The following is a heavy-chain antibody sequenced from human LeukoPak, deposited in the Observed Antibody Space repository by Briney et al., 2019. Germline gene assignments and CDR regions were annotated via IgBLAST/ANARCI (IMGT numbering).Heavy chain of an antibody. Sequence: SETLSLTCTVSGGSISSYYWSWIRQPPGKGLEWIGYIYYSGSTNYNPSLKSRVTISVDTSKDQFSLKLSSVTAADTAVYYCARSGSSWYLDNWFDPWGQGTLVTVSS. J-gene: IGHJ5*02. CDR3: ARSGSSWYLDNWFDP. D-gene: IGHD6-13*01. CDR2: IYYSGST. V-gene: IGHV4-59*01. CDR1: GGSISSYY.